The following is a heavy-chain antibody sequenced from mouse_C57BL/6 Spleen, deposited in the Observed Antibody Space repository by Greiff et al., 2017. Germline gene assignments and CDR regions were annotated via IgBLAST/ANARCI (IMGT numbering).Heavy chain of an antibody. CDR1: GYTFTSYW. J-gene: IGHJ2*01. V-gene: IGHV1-55*01. D-gene: IGHD1-1*01. Sequence: VQLQQPGAELVKPGASVKMSCKASGYTFTSYWITWVKQRPGQGLEWIGDIYPGDGDTNYNGKFKGKATLTADKSSSTAYMQLSSLTSEDSAVYFCARDYGSHYFDYWGQGTTLTVSS. CDR3: ARDYGSHYFDY. CDR2: IYPGDGDT.